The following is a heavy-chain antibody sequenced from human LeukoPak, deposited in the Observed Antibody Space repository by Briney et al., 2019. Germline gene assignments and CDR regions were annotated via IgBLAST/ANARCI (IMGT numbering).Heavy chain of an antibody. Sequence: PSQTLSLTCTVSGGSISSGDYYWSWIRQPPGKGLEWIGYIYYSGSAYYNPSLKGRVTISVDTSKNQFSLKLSSVTAADTAVYYCARVQAYYYDSSGYSYYFDYWGQGTLVTVSS. V-gene: IGHV4-30-4*01. CDR1: GGSISSGDYY. J-gene: IGHJ4*02. CDR3: ARVQAYYYDSSGYSYYFDY. D-gene: IGHD3-22*01. CDR2: IYYSGSA.